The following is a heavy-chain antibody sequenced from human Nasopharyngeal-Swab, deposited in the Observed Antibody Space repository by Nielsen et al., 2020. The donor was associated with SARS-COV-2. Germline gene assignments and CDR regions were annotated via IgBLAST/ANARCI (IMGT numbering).Heavy chain of an antibody. CDR2: ISSSSSTI. D-gene: IGHD6-19*01. J-gene: IGHJ6*03. CDR3: ARDHGGGTIAEALGPFYYYYMDV. V-gene: IGHV3-48*01. CDR1: GFTFSSYS. Sequence: GESLKISCAASGFTFSSYSMNWVRQAPGKGLEWVSYISSSSSTIYYADSVKGRFTISRDNAKNSLYLQMNSLRAEDTAVYYCARDHGGGTIAEALGPFYYYYMDVWGKGTTGTVSS.